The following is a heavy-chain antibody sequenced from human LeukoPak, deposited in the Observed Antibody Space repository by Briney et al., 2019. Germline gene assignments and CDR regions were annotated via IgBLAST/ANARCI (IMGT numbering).Heavy chain of an antibody. CDR3: AKSGGYGDSVDYCHGMDV. CDR2: ITASGVKT. CDR1: GFTFNSYA. Sequence: PGGSLRLSCAASGFTFNSYAMTWVRQAPGKGLDWVSAITASGVKTYYADSVKGRFTISRDNSKNTLYLQMNSLRAEDTAVYYCAKSGGYGDSVDYCHGMDVWGQGTTVTVSS. V-gene: IGHV3-23*01. D-gene: IGHD4-17*01. J-gene: IGHJ6*02.